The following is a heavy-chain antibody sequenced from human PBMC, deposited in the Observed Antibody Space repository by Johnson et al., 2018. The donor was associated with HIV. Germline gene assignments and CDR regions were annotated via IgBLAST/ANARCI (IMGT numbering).Heavy chain of an antibody. CDR1: GFTFSSYD. V-gene: IGHV3-13*01. Sequence: VQLVESGGGLVQPGGSLRLSCAASGFTFSSYDMHWVRQATGKGLEWVSAIGTAGDTYYPGSVKGRFTISRENAKNSLYLQMNSLRPEDTAVYYCARDRVGATTLDAFDIWGQGTMVTVSS. D-gene: IGHD1-26*01. CDR2: IGTAGDT. J-gene: IGHJ3*02. CDR3: ARDRVGATTLDAFDI.